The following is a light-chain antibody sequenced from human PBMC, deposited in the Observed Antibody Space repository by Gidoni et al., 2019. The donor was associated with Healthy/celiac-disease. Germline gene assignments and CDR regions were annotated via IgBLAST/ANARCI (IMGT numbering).Light chain of an antibody. CDR3: QQSYSTPV. CDR1: QSISGY. Sequence: DIQMTQSPSSLSASVGDRVTITCPASQSISGYLNWYQQKPGNAPKLLIYAASSLQRGVPSRFSGSGSGTDFTLTSSRLEADEFANYCCQQSYSTPVFGPGTKVDSK. J-gene: IGKJ3*01. CDR2: AAS. V-gene: IGKV1-39*01.